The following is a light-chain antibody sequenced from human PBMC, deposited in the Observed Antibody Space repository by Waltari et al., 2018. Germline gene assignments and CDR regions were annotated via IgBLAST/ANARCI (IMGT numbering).Light chain of an antibody. CDR2: GAS. Sequence: EIVLTQSPGTLSLSPGERATLSCRASQSVSSSYLAWYQQKPGQAPRLLIDGASSRATGIPDRFSGSGSGTDFTLTISRLEPEDFAVYYCQQYGSSPTFGQGKRLEIK. CDR1: QSVSSSY. V-gene: IGKV3-20*01. CDR3: QQYGSSPT. J-gene: IGKJ5*01.